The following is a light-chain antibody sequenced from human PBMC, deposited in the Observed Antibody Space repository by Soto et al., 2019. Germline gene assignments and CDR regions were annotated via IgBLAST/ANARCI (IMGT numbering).Light chain of an antibody. CDR1: QDISNY. Sequence: DIQMTQSPSSLSASVGDRVTITCQATQDISNYLNWYQQKPGKAPKLLIYDASNLQTGVPSRFSGSGSGTDFTLTISSLQPEDIATYYCQQYDDLPPLFGPGTKVDIK. CDR3: QQYDDLPPL. V-gene: IGKV1-33*01. J-gene: IGKJ3*01. CDR2: DAS.